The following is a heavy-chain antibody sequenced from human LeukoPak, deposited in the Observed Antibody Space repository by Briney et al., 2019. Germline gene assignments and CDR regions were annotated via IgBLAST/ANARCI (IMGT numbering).Heavy chain of an antibody. Sequence: ASVKVSCKASGYTFTGYYMHWVRQAPGQGLEWMGWINPNSGGTNYAQKFQGRVTVTRDTSISTAYMELSRPRSDDTAVYYCARDRYCSGGSCYFSYGMDVWGQGTTVTVSS. CDR1: GYTFTGYY. D-gene: IGHD2-15*01. V-gene: IGHV1-2*02. J-gene: IGHJ6*02. CDR3: ARDRYCSGGSCYFSYGMDV. CDR2: INPNSGGT.